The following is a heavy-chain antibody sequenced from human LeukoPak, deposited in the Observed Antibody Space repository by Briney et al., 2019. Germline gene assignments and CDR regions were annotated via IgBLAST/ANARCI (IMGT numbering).Heavy chain of an antibody. Sequence: GRSLRLSCAASGFTFSSYGMHWVRQAPGKGLEWVSSISSSSSYIYYADSVKGRFTISRDNTKNSLYLQMNSLRAEDTAVYYCARGGNSGWFDPWGQGTLVTVSS. CDR2: ISSSSSYI. V-gene: IGHV3-21*01. J-gene: IGHJ5*02. CDR3: ARGGNSGWFDP. CDR1: GFTFSSYG. D-gene: IGHD4-23*01.